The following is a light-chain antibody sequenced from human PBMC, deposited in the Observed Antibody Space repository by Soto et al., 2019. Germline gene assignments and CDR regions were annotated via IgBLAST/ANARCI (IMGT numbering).Light chain of an antibody. CDR2: GNS. Sequence: QSVLTQPPSVSGAPGQRVTISCTGSSSNIGAGYDVHWYQQLPGTAPKLLIYGNSNRPSGVPDRFSGSKSGTSASLAITGLQAKDEADYYCQSYDSSLSALWVFGTGTKLTVL. V-gene: IGLV1-40*01. CDR1: SSNIGAGYD. J-gene: IGLJ1*01. CDR3: QSYDSSLSALWV.